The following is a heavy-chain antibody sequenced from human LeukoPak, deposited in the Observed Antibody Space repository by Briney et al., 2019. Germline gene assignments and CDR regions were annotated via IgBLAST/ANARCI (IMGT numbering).Heavy chain of an antibody. Sequence: PGGSLRLSCAASGFTFSNYAMSWVRQAPGKGLEWVSTLSGTGTNTNHADSVKGRFTISRDNSQNTLYLQMNSLRAEDTAVYYCARHPYSGSYDYWGQGTLVTVSS. CDR2: LSGTGTNT. CDR3: ARHPYSGSYDY. D-gene: IGHD1-26*01. J-gene: IGHJ4*02. V-gene: IGHV3-23*01. CDR1: GFTFSNYA.